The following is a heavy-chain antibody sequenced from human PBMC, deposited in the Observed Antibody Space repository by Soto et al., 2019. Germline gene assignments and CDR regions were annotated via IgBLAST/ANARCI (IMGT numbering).Heavy chain of an antibody. D-gene: IGHD4-17*01. CDR2: ISYDGSNK. J-gene: IGHJ4*02. CDR3: AKGPGGDYAVYYFDY. Sequence: QVQLVESGGGVVQPGRSLRLSCAVSGFTFSSYGMHWVRQAPGKGLEWVAVISYDGSNKYYADSVKGRFTISRDNSKNTLYLQMNSLRAEDTAVYYCAKGPGGDYAVYYFDYWGQGTLVTVSS. V-gene: IGHV3-30*18. CDR1: GFTFSSYG.